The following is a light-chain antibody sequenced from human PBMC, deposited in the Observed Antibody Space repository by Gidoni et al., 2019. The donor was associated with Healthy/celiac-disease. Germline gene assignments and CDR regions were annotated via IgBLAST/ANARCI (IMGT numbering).Light chain of an antibody. V-gene: IGLV3-1*01. CDR1: KWGDKY. CDR3: QSWDSSVV. J-gene: IGLJ2*01. Sequence: FNLTQPPPASLSPGQTASITCSGDKWGDKYACWYQQTHGQPPVLVIYQDSKRPSGIPERFSGSNSGNAATLTISSPQAMDAADYYCQSWDSSVVFGGGTKLTVL. CDR2: QDS.